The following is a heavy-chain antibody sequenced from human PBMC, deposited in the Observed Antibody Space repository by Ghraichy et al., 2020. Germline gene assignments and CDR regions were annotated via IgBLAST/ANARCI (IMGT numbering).Heavy chain of an antibody. J-gene: IGHJ4*02. V-gene: IGHV3-9*01. CDR3: VKGRDSGIYSAFDH. D-gene: IGHD1-26*01. Sequence: SLNISCAVSGFTFDDYGFHWVRQAPGKGLEWVSGISWNSIKIDYADSVKGRFTISRENAKNSLFLEMNSLRHEDTGLYYCVKGRDSGIYSAFDHWGQGNLVTVSS. CDR2: ISWNSIKI. CDR1: GFTFDDYG.